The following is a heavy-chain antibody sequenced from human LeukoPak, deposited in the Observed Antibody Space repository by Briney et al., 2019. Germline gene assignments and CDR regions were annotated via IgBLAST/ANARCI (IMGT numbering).Heavy chain of an antibody. Sequence: ASVKVSCKVSGYTLTELSMHWVRQAPGKGLEWMGGFDPEDGETIYAQKFQGRVTMTEDTSTDTAYMELSSLRSEDTAVYYCATAHVGYSYPLLYYFDYWGQGTLVTVSS. V-gene: IGHV1-24*01. CDR1: GYTLTELS. D-gene: IGHD5-18*01. CDR3: ATAHVGYSYPLLYYFDY. J-gene: IGHJ4*02. CDR2: FDPEDGET.